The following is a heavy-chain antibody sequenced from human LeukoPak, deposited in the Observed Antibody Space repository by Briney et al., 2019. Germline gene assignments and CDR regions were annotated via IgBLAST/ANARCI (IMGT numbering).Heavy chain of an antibody. J-gene: IGHJ4*02. CDR1: GGSISSYY. CDR3: AREFRGYYYDSSGYYSGFDY. CDR2: IYTSGST. D-gene: IGHD3-22*01. V-gene: IGHV4-4*07. Sequence: SETLSLTCTVSGGSISSYYWRWIRQPAGKGLEWIGRIYTSGSTNYNPSLKSRVTMSVDTSKNQFSLKLSSVTAADTAVYYCAREFRGYYYDSSGYYSGFDYWGQGTLVTVSS.